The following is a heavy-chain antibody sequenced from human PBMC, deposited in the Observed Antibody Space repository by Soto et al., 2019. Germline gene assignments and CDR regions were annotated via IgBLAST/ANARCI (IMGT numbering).Heavy chain of an antibody. CDR2: IHSGGSRI. CDR3: ARDGTTETTNYHYAMDV. J-gene: IGHJ6*02. Sequence: EVQLVESGGGLVQPGGSLILSCAASGFTFNTYHMNWVRQAPGKGLEWVSYIHSGGSRIYYADSVKGRFTISRDNAKNSLFLQMNRLRAEDTAVYYCARDGTTETTNYHYAMDVWGQGTKVTVSS. V-gene: IGHV3-48*03. D-gene: IGHD4-17*01. CDR1: GFTFNTYH.